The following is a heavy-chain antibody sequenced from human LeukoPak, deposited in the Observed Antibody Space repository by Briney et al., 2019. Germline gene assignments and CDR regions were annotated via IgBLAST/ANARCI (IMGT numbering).Heavy chain of an antibody. CDR1: GDSINSLDL. J-gene: IGHJ3*02. Sequence: SETLSLTCTVSGDSINSLDLWSWVRQPPGKGLEWIGEINHSGSTNYNPSLKSRVTISVDTSKNQFSLKLSSVTAADTAVYYCARGAGRITIFGVVIRGNAFDIWGQGTMVTVSS. CDR2: INHSGST. D-gene: IGHD3-3*01. CDR3: ARGAGRITIFGVVIRGNAFDI. V-gene: IGHV4-4*02.